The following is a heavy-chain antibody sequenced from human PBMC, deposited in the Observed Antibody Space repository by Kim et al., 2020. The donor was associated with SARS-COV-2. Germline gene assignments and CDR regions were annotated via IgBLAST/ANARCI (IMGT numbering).Heavy chain of an antibody. CDR2: ITSRGSTI. J-gene: IGHJ6*02. CDR3: ARPVRPRGLYSMDV. V-gene: IGHV3-11*01. CDR1: GFSFTDYY. Sequence: GGSLRLSCAASGFSFTDYYMSWIRQAPGKGLEWLSYITSRGSTIYYADSVKGRFTISRDNAKNSLYLQMNSLGAEDTAVYYCARPVRPRGLYSMDVWGQGTTVTVSS. D-gene: IGHD3-16*01.